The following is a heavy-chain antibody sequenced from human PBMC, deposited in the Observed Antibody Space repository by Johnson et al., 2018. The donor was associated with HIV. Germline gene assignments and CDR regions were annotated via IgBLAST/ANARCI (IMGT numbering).Heavy chain of an antibody. D-gene: IGHD1-26*01. CDR3: ARDEGIEWELLPNAFDI. CDR2: IGTAGDT. V-gene: IGHV3-13*01. Sequence: VQLVESGGGVVQPGRSLRLSCAASGFIFRSYDMHWVRQTAGKGLEWVSAIGTAGDTYYPGSVKGRFTISRDNAKNSLFLQLSNLGPDDTAVYYCARDEGIEWELLPNAFDIWGQGTMVTVSS. J-gene: IGHJ3*02. CDR1: GFIFRSYD.